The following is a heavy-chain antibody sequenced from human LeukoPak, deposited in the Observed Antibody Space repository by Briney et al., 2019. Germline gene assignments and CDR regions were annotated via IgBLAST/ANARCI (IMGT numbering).Heavy chain of an antibody. Sequence: GASVKVSCKASGYTFTCYYMHWVRQAPGQGLEWMGWINPNSGGTNYAQKFQGRVTMTRDTSISTAYMELSRLRSDDTAVYYCASGRGYSGYDPFDYWGQGTLVTVSS. CDR2: INPNSGGT. CDR3: ASGRGYSGYDPFDY. V-gene: IGHV1-2*02. J-gene: IGHJ4*02. D-gene: IGHD5-12*01. CDR1: GYTFTCYY.